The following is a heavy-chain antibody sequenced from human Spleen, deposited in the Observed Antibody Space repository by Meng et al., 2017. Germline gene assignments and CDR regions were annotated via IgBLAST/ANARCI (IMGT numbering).Heavy chain of an antibody. V-gene: IGHV6-1*01. J-gene: IGHJ4*02. CDR3: ARQEGAFDY. CDR2: TYYRSKWYN. D-gene: IGHD3-16*01. Sequence: QIQLQQSGPGLVKHPQTLSLTCAISGDSVSSNSAAWNWLRQSPSRCLEWLGRTYYRSKWYNDYAVSVKSRITINPDTSKNQFSLQLNSVTPEDTAVYYCARQEGAFDYWGQGTLVTVSS. CDR1: GDSVSSNSAA.